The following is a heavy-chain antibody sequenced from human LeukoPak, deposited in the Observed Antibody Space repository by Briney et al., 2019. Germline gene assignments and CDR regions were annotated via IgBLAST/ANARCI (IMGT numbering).Heavy chain of an antibody. CDR2: ISRYSGAT. J-gene: IGHJ4*02. V-gene: IGHV1-2*02. D-gene: IGHD2-21*01. Sequence: ASVKVSCKASGYIFSDYYIHWVRQAPGRGFEWMGWISRYSGATKLAQKFQGRVTLTRDTSISTAYVELSNLASDDTGAYYCVSWAGGNSDVASFDYWGQGTLVIVSS. CDR3: VSWAGGNSDVASFDY. CDR1: GYIFSDYY.